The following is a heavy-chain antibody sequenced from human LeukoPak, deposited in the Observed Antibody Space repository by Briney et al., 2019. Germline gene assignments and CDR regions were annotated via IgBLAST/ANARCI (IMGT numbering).Heavy chain of an antibody. Sequence: SETLSLTCTVSGGFISSGSYYWSWIRQPAGKGLEWIGYIYDSGSTTYNPSLKSRVTMSVDTSKNQFSLKLSSVTAADTAVYYCAREGYSSGWYRFDPWGQGTLVTVSS. CDR2: IYDSGST. CDR3: AREGYSSGWYRFDP. V-gene: IGHV4-61*10. CDR1: GGFISSGSYY. J-gene: IGHJ5*02. D-gene: IGHD6-19*01.